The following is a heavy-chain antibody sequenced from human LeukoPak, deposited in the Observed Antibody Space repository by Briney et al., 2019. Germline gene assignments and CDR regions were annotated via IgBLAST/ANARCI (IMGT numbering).Heavy chain of an antibody. V-gene: IGHV3-7*01. CDR3: ARDEVSYYYDSSASVFDY. Sequence: GRSLRLSCAASALTFTRYWMSWVRHAPGKGLEWVANIKQDGSEKYYVDSVKGRFTISRDNAKNSLYLQMHRLRAEDTAVYYCARDEVSYYYDSSASVFDYWGQGTLVTVSS. CDR1: ALTFTRYW. CDR2: IKQDGSEK. D-gene: IGHD3-22*01. J-gene: IGHJ4*02.